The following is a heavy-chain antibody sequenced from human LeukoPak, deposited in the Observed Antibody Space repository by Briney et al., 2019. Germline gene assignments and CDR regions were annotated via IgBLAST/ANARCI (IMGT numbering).Heavy chain of an antibody. CDR2: IYYTGST. J-gene: IGHJ6*02. Sequence: SETLSLTCTVSGGSISSYYWSWIRQPPGKGLEWIGYIYYTGSTNYNSSLKSRVTISVDTSKNQFSLKLSSVTAADTAVYYCARHFYGSGSYRAYGMDVWGQGTTVTVS. CDR1: GGSISSYY. CDR3: ARHFYGSGSYRAYGMDV. V-gene: IGHV4-59*08. D-gene: IGHD3-10*01.